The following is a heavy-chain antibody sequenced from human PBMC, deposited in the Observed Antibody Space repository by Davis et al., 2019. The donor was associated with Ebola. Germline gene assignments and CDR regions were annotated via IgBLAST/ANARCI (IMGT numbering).Heavy chain of an antibody. Sequence: SETLSLTCAVSGGSISSSNWWSWVRQPPGKGLEWIGEIYHSGSTYYNPSLKSRVTISVDTSKNQFSLKLSSVTAADTAVYYCAKGLFDWFDPWGQGTLVTVSS. J-gene: IGHJ5*02. CDR3: AKGLFDWFDP. CDR1: GGSISSSNW. CDR2: IYHSGST. V-gene: IGHV4-4*02. D-gene: IGHD2-21*01.